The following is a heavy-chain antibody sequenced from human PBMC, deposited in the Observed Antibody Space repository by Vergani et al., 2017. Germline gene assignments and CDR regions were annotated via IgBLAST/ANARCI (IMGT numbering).Heavy chain of an antibody. CDR1: GGSISSNTYH. CDR3: ARCFRDEGMIYGGTVENWFDP. Sequence: QLQLQESGPGLVKPSETLSLTCTVSGGSISSNTYHWGWIRQPPGKGLEWIGSIFYSGSTYYNPSLKSRVTISVDTSKNQFSLKLSSVTAADTAVYYCARCFRDEGMIYGGTVENWFDPWGQGTLVTVSS. V-gene: IGHV4-39*01. CDR2: IFYSGST. D-gene: IGHD3-22*01. J-gene: IGHJ5*02.